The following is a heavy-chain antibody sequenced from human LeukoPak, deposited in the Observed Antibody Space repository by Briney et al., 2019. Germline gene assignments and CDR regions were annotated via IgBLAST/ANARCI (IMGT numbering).Heavy chain of an antibody. J-gene: IGHJ4*02. Sequence: SETLSLTCTVSRGSISSYYWSWIRQPPGKGLEWIGYIYYSGSTTYNPSLKSRVTISVDTSKNQFSLKLSSVTAADTAVYYCAADLGYCSSTSCQPYYFDYWGQGTLVTVSS. CDR3: AADLGYCSSTSCQPYYFDY. D-gene: IGHD2-2*01. CDR1: RGSISSYY. CDR2: IYYSGST. V-gene: IGHV4-59*08.